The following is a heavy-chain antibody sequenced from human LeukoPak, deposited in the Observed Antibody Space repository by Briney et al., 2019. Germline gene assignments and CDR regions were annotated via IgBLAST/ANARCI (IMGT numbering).Heavy chain of an antibody. Sequence: GSSVKVPCKASGYTFDDYYMQWVRQAAGQGLEWMGRMSPTSGGTNYAPKFQGRVTMTRDTSISTAYMELSSLRSDDTAIYYCARDDGLDYWGQGTLVTVSS. CDR2: MSPTSGGT. V-gene: IGHV1-2*06. CDR3: ARDDGLDY. J-gene: IGHJ4*02. CDR1: GYTFDDYY.